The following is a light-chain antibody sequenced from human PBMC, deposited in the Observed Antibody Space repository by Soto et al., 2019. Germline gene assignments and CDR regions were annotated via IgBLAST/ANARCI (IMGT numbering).Light chain of an antibody. Sequence: QSALTQPASVSGSPGQSITISCTGTSSDVGDYNYVSWYQQHPGKAPKLIVYEVSHRLSGVSDRFSSSKSGHTASLTISGLQDDDEADYYCSSSITNNIVVFGGGTKLTVL. V-gene: IGLV2-14*01. CDR2: EVS. CDR3: SSSITNNIVV. CDR1: SSDVGDYNY. J-gene: IGLJ2*01.